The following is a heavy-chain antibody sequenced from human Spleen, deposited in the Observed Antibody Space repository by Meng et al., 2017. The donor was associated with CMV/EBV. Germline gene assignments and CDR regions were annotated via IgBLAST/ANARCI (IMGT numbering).Heavy chain of an antibody. Sequence: QVQRQGSGPGLVKPSQTLSLTCTVSGGSISSGDYYWSWIRQPPGKGLEWIGYIYYSGSTYYNPSLKSRVTISVDTSKNQFSLKLSSVTAADTAVYYCARSPYCGGDCRLFDLWGRGTLVTVPS. CDR2: IYYSGST. D-gene: IGHD2-21*02. CDR1: GGSISSGDYY. CDR3: ARSPYCGGDCRLFDL. J-gene: IGHJ2*01. V-gene: IGHV4-30-4*08.